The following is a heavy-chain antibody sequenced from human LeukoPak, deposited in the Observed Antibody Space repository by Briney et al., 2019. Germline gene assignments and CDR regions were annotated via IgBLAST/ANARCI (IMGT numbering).Heavy chain of an antibody. CDR1: GGSVSDYY. CDR2: IYYTGSS. Sequence: SETLSLTCTVSGGSVSDYYWSWIRQSPGKGLEWIGYIYYTGSSSYNPSLRSRVTISADTPKNQFSLKLSSVTAAGTAVYYCASRKLGNDYWGQGTLVTVSS. J-gene: IGHJ4*01. D-gene: IGHD7-27*01. V-gene: IGHV4-59*02. CDR3: ASRKLGNDY.